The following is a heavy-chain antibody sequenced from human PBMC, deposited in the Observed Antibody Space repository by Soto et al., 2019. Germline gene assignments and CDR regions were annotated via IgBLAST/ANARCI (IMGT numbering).Heavy chain of an antibody. V-gene: IGHV4-34*01. D-gene: IGHD3-10*01. CDR2: INHSGST. J-gene: IGHJ4*02. Sequence: SETLSLTCAVYGGSFSGYYWSWIRQPPGKGLEWIGEINHSGSTTYNPSLKNRVTISVDTSKTQFSLKLGSVTAADTAVYYCARLGAMVRGVIKRGYYFDYWGQGTLVTVSS. CDR1: GGSFSGYY. CDR3: ARLGAMVRGVIKRGYYFDY.